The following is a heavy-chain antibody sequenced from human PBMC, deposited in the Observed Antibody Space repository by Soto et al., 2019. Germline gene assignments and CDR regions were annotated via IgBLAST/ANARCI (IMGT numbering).Heavy chain of an antibody. CDR2: IYYNGRT. CDR3: ARDRSNSPDYFDI. V-gene: IGHV4-30-4*01. Sequence: PSETLSLTCTVSGGSIRSDDYYWSWTRQPPGKGLEWIGYIYYNGRTDYNPSLKSRVFISIDTSKNQFSLNLNSVSAADTVVYYCARDRSNSPDYFDIWGPGTLVTVSS. J-gene: IGHJ4*02. CDR1: GGSIRSDDYY. D-gene: IGHD6-6*01.